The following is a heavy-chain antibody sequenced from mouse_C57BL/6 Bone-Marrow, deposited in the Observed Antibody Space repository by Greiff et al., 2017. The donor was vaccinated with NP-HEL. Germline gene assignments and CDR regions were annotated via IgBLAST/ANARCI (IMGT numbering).Heavy chain of an antibody. Sequence: QVQLKESGPGLVQPSQSLSITCTVSGFSLTSYGVHWVRQSPGKGLEWLGVIWRGGSTDYNAAFTSRLSITKDNSKSQVFFKMNSLQADDTAIYYCAKIPLHYYGSSYWYFDVWGTGTTVTVSS. CDR3: AKIPLHYYGSSYWYFDV. CDR2: IWRGGST. J-gene: IGHJ1*03. D-gene: IGHD1-1*01. V-gene: IGHV2-5*01. CDR1: GFSLTSYG.